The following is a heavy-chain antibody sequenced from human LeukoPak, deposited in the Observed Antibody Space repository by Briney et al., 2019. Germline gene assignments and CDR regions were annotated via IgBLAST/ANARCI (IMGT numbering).Heavy chain of an antibody. V-gene: IGHV4-38-2*01. Sequence: SETLSLTCAVSDYSISSGYYWGWIRQPPGKGLEWIGSFYHSGSTYYNASLKSRVTISVDTSKNQFSLKMSSVTASDTAVYYCARHGDSSAWWIPDYWGQGTLVTVSS. CDR2: FYHSGST. D-gene: IGHD6-19*01. CDR1: DYSISSGYY. CDR3: ARHGDSSAWWIPDY. J-gene: IGHJ4*02.